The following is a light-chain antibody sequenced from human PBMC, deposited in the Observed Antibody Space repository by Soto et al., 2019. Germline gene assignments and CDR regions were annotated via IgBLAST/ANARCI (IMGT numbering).Light chain of an antibody. CDR3: QQRSNWPPRVT. CDR1: QSISSW. V-gene: IGKV3-11*01. J-gene: IGKJ5*01. CDR2: DTS. Sequence: TQSPATLSASVGDRVTITCRASQSISSWLAWYQQKPGKAPKLLIYDTSYRATGIPARFSGSGSGTDFTLTISSLEPEDFAVYYCQQRSNWPPRVTFGQGTRLE.